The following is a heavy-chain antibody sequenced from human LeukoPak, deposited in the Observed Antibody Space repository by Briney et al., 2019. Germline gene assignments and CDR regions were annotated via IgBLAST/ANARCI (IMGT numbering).Heavy chain of an antibody. D-gene: IGHD3-10*01. Sequence: GGSLRLSCAASGFTFSSYGMHWVRQAPGKGLEWVAVIYYDGSIKYYADSVRGRFTISRDNSKNTLYLQVNSLRAEDTAVYYCAKDRDRFENLDYWGQGTQVTVSS. CDR2: IYYDGSIK. V-gene: IGHV3-33*06. CDR3: AKDRDRFENLDY. J-gene: IGHJ4*02. CDR1: GFTFSSYG.